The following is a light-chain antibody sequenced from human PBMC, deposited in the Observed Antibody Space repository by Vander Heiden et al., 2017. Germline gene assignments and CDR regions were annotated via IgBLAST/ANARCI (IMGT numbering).Light chain of an antibody. V-gene: IGKV1-5*03. CDR1: QSISSW. CDR3: QQYGSYLCT. CDR2: EAS. J-gene: IGKJ3*01. Sequence: DIQMTQSPSTLSASVGDRVTITCRASQSISSWLAWYQQKPGRAPKVLIYEASSIESGVPSRFSGSGSGTEFTLTISSLQPDDSATYYCQQYGSYLCTFGPGTKVDIK.